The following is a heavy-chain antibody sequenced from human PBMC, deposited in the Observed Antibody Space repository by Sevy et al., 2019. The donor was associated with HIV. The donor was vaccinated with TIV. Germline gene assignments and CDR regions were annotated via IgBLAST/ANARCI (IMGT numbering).Heavy chain of an antibody. Sequence: GGSLRLSCAASGFTFSSYAMSWVRQAPGKGLEWVSAISGSGGSTYYADSVKGRFTISRDNSKNTLYLQMNSLRAEDTAVYYCARSPYGWGGAFDIWGQGTMVTVSS. J-gene: IGHJ3*02. D-gene: IGHD1-26*01. CDR3: ARSPYGWGGAFDI. CDR2: ISGSGGST. CDR1: GFTFSSYA. V-gene: IGHV3-23*01.